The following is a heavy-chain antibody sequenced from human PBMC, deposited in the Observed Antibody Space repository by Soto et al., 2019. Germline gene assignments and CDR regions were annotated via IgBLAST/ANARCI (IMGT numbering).Heavy chain of an antibody. J-gene: IGHJ3*02. CDR2: ISAYNGNT. V-gene: IGHV1-18*01. CDR1: GYTFTSYG. Sequence: ASVKVSCKASGYTFTSYGISWVRQAPGQGLEWMGWISAYNGNTNYAQKLQGRVTMTTDTSTSTAYMELRSLRSDDTAVYDCARVGDVAWFGELLDAFDIWGQGTMVTVSS. CDR3: ARVGDVAWFGELLDAFDI. D-gene: IGHD3-10*01.